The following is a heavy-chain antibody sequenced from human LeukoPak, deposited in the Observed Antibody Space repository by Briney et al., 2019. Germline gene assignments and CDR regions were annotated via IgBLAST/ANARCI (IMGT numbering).Heavy chain of an antibody. J-gene: IGHJ1*01. V-gene: IGHV1-18*01. CDR1: GYTLTYYG. D-gene: IGHD2-2*01. CDR2: ISAYNGNI. Sequence: ASVKVSCKASGYTLTYYGISWVRQAPGQGLEWMGWISAYNGNINYAQKFQGRVAMTTDTSTSTAYMELKSLRSDDTAVYYCARARRVQVVSAAESAEYFQHWGQGTLVTVSS. CDR3: ARARRVQVVSAAESAEYFQH.